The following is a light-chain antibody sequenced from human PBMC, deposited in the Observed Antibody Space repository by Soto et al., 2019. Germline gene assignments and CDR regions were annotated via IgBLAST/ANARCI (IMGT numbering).Light chain of an antibody. CDR3: LQDFAYPLT. Sequence: AIQMTQSPSSLSASVGDRVTITCRASQGVSNDVGWYQQKPGKAPRLLIYAASTLQSGVPSRFSGSQSATDFTLTISSLQPEDFGTYYCLQDFAYPLTFGGGTKVEIK. CDR1: QGVSND. CDR2: AAS. V-gene: IGKV1-6*01. J-gene: IGKJ4*01.